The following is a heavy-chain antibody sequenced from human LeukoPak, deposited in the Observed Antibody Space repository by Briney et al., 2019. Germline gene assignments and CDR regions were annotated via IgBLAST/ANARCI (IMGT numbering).Heavy chain of an antibody. V-gene: IGHV4-4*07. CDR3: ARGGAIVSWFDP. Sequence: PSETLSLTCTVSGGSISIYYWSWIRQPAGKGLEWIGRIYTSGSTNYNPSLKSRVTISVDKSKNQFSLKLSSVTAADTALYYCARGGAIVSWFDPWGQGTLVTVSS. CDR2: IYTSGST. D-gene: IGHD2/OR15-2a*01. J-gene: IGHJ5*02. CDR1: GGSISIYY.